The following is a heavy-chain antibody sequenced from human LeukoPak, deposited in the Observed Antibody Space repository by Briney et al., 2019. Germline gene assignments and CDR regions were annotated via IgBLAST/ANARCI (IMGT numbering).Heavy chain of an antibody. Sequence: ASVKVSCKASGYTFTGYYMHWVRQAPGQGLEWMGWINPNSGGTNYAQKFQGRVTMTRDTSISTAYMELSRLRSDDTAVYYCARDAGSGSQLADAFDIGGQGTMVTVSS. CDR1: GYTFTGYY. D-gene: IGHD3-10*01. CDR3: ARDAGSGSQLADAFDI. J-gene: IGHJ3*02. V-gene: IGHV1-2*02. CDR2: INPNSGGT.